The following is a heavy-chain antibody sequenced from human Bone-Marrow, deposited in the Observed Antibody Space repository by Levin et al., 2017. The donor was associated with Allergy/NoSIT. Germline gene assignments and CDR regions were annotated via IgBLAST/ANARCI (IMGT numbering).Heavy chain of an antibody. D-gene: IGHD5-24*01. CDR3: ARHLVPRVEMATMGFDY. V-gene: IGHV5-51*01. J-gene: IGHJ4*02. Sequence: GESLKISCKGSGYSFTSYWIGWVRQMPGKGLEWMGIIYPGDSDTRYSPSFQGQVTISADKSISTAYLQWSSLKASDTAMYYCARHLVPRVEMATMGFDYWGQGTLVTVSS. CDR2: IYPGDSDT. CDR1: GYSFTSYW.